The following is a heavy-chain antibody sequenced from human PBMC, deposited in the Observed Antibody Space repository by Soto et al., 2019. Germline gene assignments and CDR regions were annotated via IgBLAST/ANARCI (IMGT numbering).Heavy chain of an antibody. J-gene: IGHJ4*02. CDR1: GGSMISYY. D-gene: IGHD2-15*01. V-gene: IGHV4-59*01. CDR3: VRTEYEDMRGHYDPPLFDS. Sequence: QVQLQESGPGLVKPSETLSLTCTVSGGSMISYYWSWLRQTPGKGLEWIGYIYYSGSTNYNPSLKSRVTISVDTSKNQFSLKLSSVTAADTAVYYCVRTEYEDMRGHYDPPLFDSGGQGTLVTVSS. CDR2: IYYSGST.